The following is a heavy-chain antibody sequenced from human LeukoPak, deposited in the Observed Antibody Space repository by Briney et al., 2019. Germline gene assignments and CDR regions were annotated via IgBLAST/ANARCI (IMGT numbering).Heavy chain of an antibody. CDR1: GGSISSYY. Sequence: SETLSLTCTVSGGSISSYYWSWIRQPAGKGLEWIGRIYTSGSTNYNPSLKSRVTMSVDTSKNQFSLKLSSVTAADTAVYYCAGDGEYYYGSGYYYMDVWGKGTTVTVSS. J-gene: IGHJ6*03. CDR2: IYTSGST. D-gene: IGHD3-10*01. V-gene: IGHV4-4*07. CDR3: AGDGEYYYGSGYYYMDV.